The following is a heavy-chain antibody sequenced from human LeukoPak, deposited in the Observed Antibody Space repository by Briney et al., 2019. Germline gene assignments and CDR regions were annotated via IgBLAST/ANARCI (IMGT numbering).Heavy chain of an antibody. J-gene: IGHJ4*02. D-gene: IGHD2-2*01. V-gene: IGHV4-34*01. CDR2: INHSGST. CDR1: GGSFSGYY. CDR3: AGSATGEIVVVPAATRVDY. Sequence: SETLSLTCAVYGGSFSGYYWSWIRQPPGKGLEWIVEINHSGSTNYNPSIKSRVTISVDPSKNQFSLTLSPVTAADTAGYYFAGSATGEIVVVPAATRVDYWGQGTLVTVSS.